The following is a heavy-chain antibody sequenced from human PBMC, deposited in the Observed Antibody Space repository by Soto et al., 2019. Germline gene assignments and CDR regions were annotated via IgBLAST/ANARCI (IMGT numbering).Heavy chain of an antibody. D-gene: IGHD1-7*01. V-gene: IGHV1-58*01. CDR3: AADRITGTTWGGFDP. CDR1: GFTFTSSA. CDR2: IVVGSGNT. J-gene: IGHJ5*02. Sequence: SVKVSCKASGFTFTSSAVQWVRQARGQRLEWIGWIVVGSGNTNYAQKFQERVTITRDMSTSTAYMELSSLRSEDTAVYYCAADRITGTTWGGFDPWGQGTLVTVSS.